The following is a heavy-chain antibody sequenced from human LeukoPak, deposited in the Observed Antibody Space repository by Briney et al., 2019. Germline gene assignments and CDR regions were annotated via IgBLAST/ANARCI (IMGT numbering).Heavy chain of an antibody. J-gene: IGHJ4*02. CDR1: GGSISSSTYY. V-gene: IGHV4-39*07. D-gene: IGHD4-17*01. Sequence: SETLSLTCTVSGGSISSSTYYWGWIRQPPGKGLEWIGSIYYSGSTYYNPSLKSRVSVSVDTSNNQFFLKLTSVTAADTAVYYCARDVTSPKYGDFVFDYWGQGTLVTVSP. CDR3: ARDVTSPKYGDFVFDY. CDR2: IYYSGST.